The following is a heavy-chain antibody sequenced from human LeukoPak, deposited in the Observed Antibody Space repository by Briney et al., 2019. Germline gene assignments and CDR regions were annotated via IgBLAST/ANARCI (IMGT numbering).Heavy chain of an antibody. V-gene: IGHV4-34*01. D-gene: IGHD3-10*01. J-gene: IGHJ5*02. Sequence: SETLSLTCAVYGGSFSGYYWSWIRQPPGKGLEWIGEINHSGSTNYNPSLKSRVTISVDTSKNQFSLKLSSVTAADTAVYYCARARTYYYGPGSYGVDPWGQGTLVTVSS. CDR3: ARARTYYYGPGSYGVDP. CDR1: GGSFSGYY. CDR2: INHSGST.